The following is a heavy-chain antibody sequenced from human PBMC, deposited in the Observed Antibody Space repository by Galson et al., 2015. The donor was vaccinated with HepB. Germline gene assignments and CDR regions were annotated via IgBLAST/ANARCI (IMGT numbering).Heavy chain of an antibody. Sequence: SLKLSRAASGFTFRGYRMNWVRQAPGKGLEWVSSISSSSSYIYYADSVKGRFTISRDNAKNSLYLQMNSLRAEDTAVYYCARGPGAFDIWGQGTMVTVSS. V-gene: IGHV3-21*01. CDR3: ARGPGAFDI. CDR2: ISSSSSYI. J-gene: IGHJ3*02. CDR1: GFTFRGYR.